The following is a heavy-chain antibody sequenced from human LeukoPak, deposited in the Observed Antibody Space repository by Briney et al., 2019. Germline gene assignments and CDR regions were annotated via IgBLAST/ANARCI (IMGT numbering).Heavy chain of an antibody. CDR1: GFTFSSYG. V-gene: IGHV3-30*02. J-gene: IGHJ4*02. CDR3: ARPHKGRSGWYLLGY. CDR2: IRYDGSNK. Sequence: PGGSLRLSCAASGFTFSSYGMHWVRQAPGKGLEWVAFIRYDGSNKYYADSVKGRFTISRDNSKNTLYLQMNSLRAEDTAVYYCARPHKGRSGWYLLGYWGQGTLVTVSS. D-gene: IGHD6-19*01.